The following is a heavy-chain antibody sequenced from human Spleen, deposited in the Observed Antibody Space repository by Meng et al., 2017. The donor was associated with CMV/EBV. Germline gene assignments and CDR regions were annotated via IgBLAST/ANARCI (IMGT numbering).Heavy chain of an antibody. D-gene: IGHD1-26*01. CDR1: GFTFSSYW. J-gene: IGHJ3*02. CDR2: INSDGSVT. CDR3: AKEYKVGATRGAYDT. Sequence: GESLKISCAASGFTFSSYWMHWVRQAPGNGLVWVSRINSDGSVTNYADSVKGRFIISRDSAKNSVYLQMNRLRVEDTALYYCAKEYKVGATRGAYDTWGQGTMVTVSS. V-gene: IGHV3-74*01.